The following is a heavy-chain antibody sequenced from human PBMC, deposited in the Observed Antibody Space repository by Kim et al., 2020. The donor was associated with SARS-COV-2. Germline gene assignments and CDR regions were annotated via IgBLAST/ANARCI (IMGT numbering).Heavy chain of an antibody. Sequence: GGSLRLSCTGAGFTFSNFAMNWVRQAPGKGLEWVSGITHTGGTHYADSVKGRFTISRDNSKNTVYLQMNSLRAEDAAVYYCTRSQDFNYWGQGTLVTVSS. CDR3: TRSQDFNY. CDR2: ITHTGGT. J-gene: IGHJ4*02. V-gene: IGHV3-23*01. CDR1: GFTFSNFA.